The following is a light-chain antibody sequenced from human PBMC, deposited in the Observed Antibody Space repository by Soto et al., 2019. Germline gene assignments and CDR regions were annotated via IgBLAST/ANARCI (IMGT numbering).Light chain of an antibody. CDR1: QSVSSSF. Sequence: EIVLTQSPGTLSLSPGERATLSCRASQSVSSSFLAWYQQKPGQAPRLLIYGASSRATGVPDRFSGSGSGTDFTITISRLEPADFAVYYCQPYDSSPLTFGGGTKVEIK. J-gene: IGKJ4*01. V-gene: IGKV3-20*01. CDR3: QPYDSSPLT. CDR2: GAS.